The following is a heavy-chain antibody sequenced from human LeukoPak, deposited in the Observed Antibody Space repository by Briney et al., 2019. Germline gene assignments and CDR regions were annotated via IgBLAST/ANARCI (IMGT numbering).Heavy chain of an antibody. CDR1: GFTFDDYG. Sequence: PGGSLRLSCSASGFTFDDYGMNWVRQAPGKGLEWVSAISGSGSSTYYADSVKGRFTISRDNSKNTLYLQMNSLRAEDTAVYYCAKDTGYSYGFDYWGQGTLVTVSS. CDR3: AKDTGYSYGFDY. J-gene: IGHJ4*02. CDR2: ISGSGSST. V-gene: IGHV3-23*01. D-gene: IGHD5-18*01.